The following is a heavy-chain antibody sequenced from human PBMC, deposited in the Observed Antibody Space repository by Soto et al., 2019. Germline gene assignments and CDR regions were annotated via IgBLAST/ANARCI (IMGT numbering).Heavy chain of an antibody. CDR3: ARVVLRERVFDY. J-gene: IGHJ4*02. CDR1: GGSISRGSYY. D-gene: IGHD1-26*01. V-gene: IGHV4-61*01. CDR2: IYYSGST. Sequence: QVQLQESGPGLVEPAETLSLTCTVSGGSISRGSYYWSWIRQRPGKGLEWIGYIYYSGSTNYNPSLKSRVSISVDTSKNQFSLKLTSVTAADTAVYYCARVVLRERVFDYWGQGTLVTVSS.